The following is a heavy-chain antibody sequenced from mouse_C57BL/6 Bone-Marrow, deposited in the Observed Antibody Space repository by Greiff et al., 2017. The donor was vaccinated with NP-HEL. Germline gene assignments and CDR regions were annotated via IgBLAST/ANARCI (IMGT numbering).Heavy chain of an antibody. V-gene: IGHV1-82*01. CDR2: IYPGDGDT. D-gene: IGHD2-4*01. J-gene: IGHJ3*01. CDR3: ARKRYYDYDWFAY. Sequence: QVQLQQSGPELVKPGASVKISCKASGYAFSSSWMNWVKQRPGKGLEWIGRIYPGDGDTNYNGKFKGKATLTADKSSSTAYMQLSSLTSEDSAVYFCARKRYYDYDWFAYWGQGTLVTVSA. CDR1: GYAFSSSW.